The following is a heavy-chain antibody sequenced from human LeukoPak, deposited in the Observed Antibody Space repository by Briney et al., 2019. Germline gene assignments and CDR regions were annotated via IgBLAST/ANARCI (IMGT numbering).Heavy chain of an antibody. Sequence: ASVKLSCKASGGTFSSYAISWVRQAPGQGLEWMGRIIPIFGTANYAQKFQGRVTITTDESTSTAYMELSSLRSEDTAVYYSARDGKRSPRDFWSGYHDCWGQGTLVTVSS. CDR3: ARDGKRSPRDFWSGYHDC. D-gene: IGHD3-3*01. J-gene: IGHJ4*02. CDR2: IIPIFGTA. V-gene: IGHV1-69*05. CDR1: GGTFSSYA.